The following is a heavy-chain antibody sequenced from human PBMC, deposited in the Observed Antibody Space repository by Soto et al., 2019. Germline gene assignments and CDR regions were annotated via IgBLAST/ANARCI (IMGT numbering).Heavy chain of an antibody. J-gene: IGHJ5*02. CDR3: ARAEIGFDP. Sequence: PSQTLSLTCALSGDSVSSNSAAWSWSSQSPSRGLEWLGRTYYRSKWYNDYAVSVKSRITINPDTSKNQFSLQLNSVTPEETAVYYCARAEIGFDPWGQGTLVTVSS. V-gene: IGHV6-1*01. CDR1: GDSVSSNSAA. CDR2: TYYRSKWYN.